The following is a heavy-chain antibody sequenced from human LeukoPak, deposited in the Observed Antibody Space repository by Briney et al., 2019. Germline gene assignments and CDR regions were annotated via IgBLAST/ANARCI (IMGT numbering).Heavy chain of an antibody. V-gene: IGHV3-23*01. J-gene: IGHJ4*02. D-gene: IGHD1-26*01. CDR1: GFTFSNSA. CDR2: ISNAGSGT. CDR3: ARGAAGATTVGY. Sequence: HPGGSLRLSCAASGFTFSNSAMTWIRQLPGKGLEWVSTISNAGSGTYYADFVKGRFTISRDNSKNTLYLQMNSLRAEDTAVYYCARGAAGATTVGYWGQGTLVTVSS.